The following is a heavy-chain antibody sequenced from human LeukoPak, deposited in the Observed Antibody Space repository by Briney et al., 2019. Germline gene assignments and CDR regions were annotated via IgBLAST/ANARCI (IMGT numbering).Heavy chain of an antibody. J-gene: IGHJ6*02. V-gene: IGHV1-69*04. CDR3: ARDGGWLQTQNHYYYHGMDV. D-gene: IGHD5-24*01. CDR1: GGTFSTYA. CDR2: ILPILDMA. Sequence: SVKVSCKASGGTFSTYAITWVRQAPGQGLEWMGRILPILDMANYAQKFQGRVTITADKSTRTAYMELSSLRSDDTAVYYCARDGGWLQTQNHYYYHGMDVWGQGTTVTVSS.